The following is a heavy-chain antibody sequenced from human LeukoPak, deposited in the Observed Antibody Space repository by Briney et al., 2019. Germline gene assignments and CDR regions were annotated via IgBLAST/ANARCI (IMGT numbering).Heavy chain of an antibody. V-gene: IGHV3-30*18. CDR1: GFTFSSYG. D-gene: IGHD3-9*01. Sequence: GGSLRLSCAASGFTFSSYGMHWVRQAPGKGLEWVAVISYDGSNKYYADSVKGRVTISRDNSKNTLYLQMNSLRAEHTAVYYCAKAQYYDILTGHDYYYGMDVWGKGTTVTVSS. CDR2: ISYDGSNK. CDR3: AKAQYYDILTGHDYYYGMDV. J-gene: IGHJ6*04.